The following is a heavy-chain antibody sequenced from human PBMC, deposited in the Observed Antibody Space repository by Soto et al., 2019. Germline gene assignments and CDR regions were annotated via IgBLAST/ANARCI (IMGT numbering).Heavy chain of an antibody. Sequence: QVQLQQWGAGLLKPSETLSLTCAVYGGSFSGYYWSWIRQPPGKGLEWIGEINHSGSTNYNPSLKRRVTISVDTSKNQFSLKLSSVTAADTAVYYCATSPRGYCSSTSCYGGNWFDPWGQGTLVTVSS. CDR1: GGSFSGYY. D-gene: IGHD2-2*01. V-gene: IGHV4-34*01. J-gene: IGHJ5*02. CDR3: ATSPRGYCSSTSCYGGNWFDP. CDR2: INHSGST.